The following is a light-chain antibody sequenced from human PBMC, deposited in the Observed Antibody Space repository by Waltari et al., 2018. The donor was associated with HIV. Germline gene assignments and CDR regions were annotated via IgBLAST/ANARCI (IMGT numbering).Light chain of an antibody. Sequence: QSALTQPASVSGSPGQSITISCTGTSSDVASYNLVSWYQHHPGKAPKVMIYAVTKRPSGVSGRFSGSKSGNTASRTISGLQAEDEADYYCCSYAGTSTYVFGTGTKVTVL. CDR1: SSDVASYNL. CDR3: CSYAGTSTYV. V-gene: IGLV2-23*02. J-gene: IGLJ1*01. CDR2: AVT.